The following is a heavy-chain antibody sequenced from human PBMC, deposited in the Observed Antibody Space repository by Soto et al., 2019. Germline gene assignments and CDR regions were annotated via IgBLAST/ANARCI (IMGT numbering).Heavy chain of an antibody. CDR3: ARDGGVEVPAAGYYYYYYMDV. Sequence: GGSLRLSCAASGFTFSDYYMSWIRQAPGKGLEWVSYISSSGSTIYYADSVKGRFTISRDNAKNSLYLQMNSLRAEDTAVYYCARDGGVEVPAAGYYYYYYMDVWGKGTTVTVSS. CDR1: GFTFSDYY. J-gene: IGHJ6*03. D-gene: IGHD2-2*01. V-gene: IGHV3-11*01. CDR2: ISSSGSTI.